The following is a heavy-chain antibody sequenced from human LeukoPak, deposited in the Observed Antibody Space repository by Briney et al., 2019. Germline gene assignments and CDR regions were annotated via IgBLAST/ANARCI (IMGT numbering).Heavy chain of an antibody. V-gene: IGHV3-23*01. CDR2: ISGSGGST. Sequence: GGSLRLSCAASGFTFRSYAMNWVRQAPGKGLEWVSAISGSGGSTYHADSVKGRFTISRDNSKNTLYLQMNSLRAEDTAVYYCAKDLNYDFWSASLDYWGQGTLDTVSS. D-gene: IGHD3-3*01. J-gene: IGHJ4*02. CDR1: GFTFRSYA. CDR3: AKDLNYDFWSASLDY.